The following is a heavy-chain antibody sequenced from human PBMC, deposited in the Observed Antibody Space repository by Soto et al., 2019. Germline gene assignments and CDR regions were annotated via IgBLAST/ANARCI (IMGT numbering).Heavy chain of an antibody. J-gene: IGHJ6*02. CDR1: GFTFSDYY. D-gene: IGHD2-15*01. V-gene: IGHV3-11*06. CDR3: AREYCSGGSCYSGGGYYGMDV. Sequence: GGSLRLSCAASGFTFSDYYMSWIRQAPGKGLEWVSYISSSSYTNYADSVKGRFTISRDNAKNSLYLQMNSLRAEDTAVYYCAREYCSGGSCYSGGGYYGMDVWGQGTTVTVSS. CDR2: ISSSSYT.